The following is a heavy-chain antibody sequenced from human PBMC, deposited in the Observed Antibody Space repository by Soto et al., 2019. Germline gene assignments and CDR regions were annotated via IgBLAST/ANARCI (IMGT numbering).Heavy chain of an antibody. Sequence: RASVKVSCKASGYTFTSYAMHWVRQAPGQRLEWMGWINAGNGNTKYSQKFQGRVTITRDTSASTAYMELSSLRSEDTAVYYCARSNSGSFEYFDYWGQGTLVTVSS. D-gene: IGHD1-26*01. CDR3: ARSNSGSFEYFDY. CDR1: GYTFTSYA. J-gene: IGHJ4*02. CDR2: INAGNGNT. V-gene: IGHV1-3*01.